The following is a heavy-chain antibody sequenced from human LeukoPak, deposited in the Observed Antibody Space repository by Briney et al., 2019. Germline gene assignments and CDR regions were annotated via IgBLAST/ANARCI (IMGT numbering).Heavy chain of an antibody. D-gene: IGHD3-10*01. CDR2: ISSSANTI. CDR1: GFTFSSYE. V-gene: IGHV3-48*03. J-gene: IGHJ6*03. CDR3: ARPPQYSGSPYYYYMDV. Sequence: PGGSLRLSCAASGFTFSSYEMTWVRQAPGKGLEWVSYISSSANTIYYADSVKGRFTISRDNAKNSLYLQMNSLRAEDTAVHYCARPPQYSGSPYYYYMDVWGKGTTVTVSS.